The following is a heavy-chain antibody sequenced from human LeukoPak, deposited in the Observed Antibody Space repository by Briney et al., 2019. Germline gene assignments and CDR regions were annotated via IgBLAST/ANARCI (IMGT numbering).Heavy chain of an antibody. Sequence: PSETLSLTCAVYGGSFSGYYWSWLRQPPGKGLEWIGEINHSGSTNYNPSLKSRVTISVDTSKNQFSLKLSSVTAADTAVYYCARETTSSWYDLYYCYGMDVWGQGTTVTVSS. CDR3: ARETTSSWYDLYYCYGMDV. CDR1: GGSFSGYY. V-gene: IGHV4-34*01. D-gene: IGHD6-13*01. CDR2: INHSGST. J-gene: IGHJ6*02.